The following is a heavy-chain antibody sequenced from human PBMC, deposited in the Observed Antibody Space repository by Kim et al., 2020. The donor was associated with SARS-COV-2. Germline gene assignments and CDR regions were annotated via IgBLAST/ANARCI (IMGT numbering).Heavy chain of an antibody. J-gene: IGHJ3*02. CDR3: ARRDDYGWNAFDI. V-gene: IGHV5-10-1*01. Sequence: YSPSFQGHVTISADKSISTAYLQWSSLKASDTAMYYCARRDDYGWNAFDIWGQGTMVTVSS. D-gene: IGHD3-16*01.